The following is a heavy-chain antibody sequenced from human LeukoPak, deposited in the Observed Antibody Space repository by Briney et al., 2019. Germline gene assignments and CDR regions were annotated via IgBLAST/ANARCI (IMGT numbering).Heavy chain of an antibody. CDR3: ARSKVEWRFLEWQYYFDY. D-gene: IGHD3-3*01. J-gene: IGHJ4*02. Sequence: ASVKVSCKASGGTFSSYAISWVRQAPGQGLEWMGGIIPIFGTANYAQKFQGRVTITADESTSTACMELSSLRSEDTAVYYCARSKVEWRFLEWQYYFDYWGQGTLVTVSS. CDR2: IIPIFGTA. V-gene: IGHV1-69*13. CDR1: GGTFSSYA.